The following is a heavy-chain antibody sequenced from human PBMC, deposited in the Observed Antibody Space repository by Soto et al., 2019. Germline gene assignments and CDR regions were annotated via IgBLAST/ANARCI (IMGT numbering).Heavy chain of an antibody. V-gene: IGHV3-23*01. Sequence: GGSLRLSCAASGFTFISYAMSWVLQAPGKGLEWVSAISGSGGRTYYADSVKGRFTISRDNSKNTLYLQVNSLRAEDTAIYYCAKDSWGYCTDGVCPRGFDYWGQGTLVTVSS. CDR2: ISGSGGRT. CDR1: GFTFISYA. CDR3: AKDSWGYCTDGVCPRGFDY. J-gene: IGHJ4*02. D-gene: IGHD2-8*01.